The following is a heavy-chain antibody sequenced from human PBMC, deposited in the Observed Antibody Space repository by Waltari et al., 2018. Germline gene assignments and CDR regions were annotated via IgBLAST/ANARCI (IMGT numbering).Heavy chain of an antibody. D-gene: IGHD3-10*01. Sequence: QVQLVQSGAEVKKPGSSVKVSCKASGGTFSSYAISWVRQAPGQGLEWMGWINRNSGGTNYAQKFQGRVTMTRDTSISTAYMELSRLRSDDTAVYYCARERFGEALVVAFGYWGQGTLVTVSS. CDR3: ARERFGEALVVAFGY. J-gene: IGHJ4*02. V-gene: IGHV1-2*02. CDR2: INRNSGGT. CDR1: GGTFSSYA.